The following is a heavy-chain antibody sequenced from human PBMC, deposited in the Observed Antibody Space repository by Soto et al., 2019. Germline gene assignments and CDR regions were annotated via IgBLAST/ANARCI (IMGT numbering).Heavy chain of an antibody. D-gene: IGHD3-9*01. V-gene: IGHV3-33*01. J-gene: IGHJ4*02. Sequence: QVQLVESGGGVVQPGRSLRLSCAASGFTFSSYGMHWVRQAPGKGLEWVAVIWYDGSNKYYADSVKGRFTISRDNSKNTLYLQMNSLRAEDTAVYYCASSLLRYFDGLYEYETLGDYWGQGTLVTVSS. CDR3: ASSLLRYFDGLYEYETLGDY. CDR1: GFTFSSYG. CDR2: IWYDGSNK.